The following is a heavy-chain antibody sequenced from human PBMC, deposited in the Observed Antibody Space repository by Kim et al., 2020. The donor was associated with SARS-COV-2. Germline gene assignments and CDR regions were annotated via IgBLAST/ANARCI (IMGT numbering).Heavy chain of an antibody. CDR2: ISGNGYDT. D-gene: IGHD2-15*01. J-gene: IGHJ4*02. CDR1: GFTFSSDA. CDR3: ASPTPGYCSGSSCHAYDC. Sequence: GGSLRLSCAVPGFTFSSDAMSWVRQAPGKGLEGVSAISGNGYDTYYADSVKGRFTISRDNSKNILYLQMNNLRVEDTAVYYCASPTPGYCSGSSCHAYDCWGQGNLVTVSS. V-gene: IGHV3-23*01.